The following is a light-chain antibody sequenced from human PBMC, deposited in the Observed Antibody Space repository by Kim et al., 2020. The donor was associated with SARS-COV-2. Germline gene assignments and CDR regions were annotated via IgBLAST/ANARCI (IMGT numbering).Light chain of an antibody. CDR1: QSVSSSY. V-gene: IGKV3-20*01. Sequence: PGERATLSCRASQSVSSSYLAWYQQKPGQAPRLLIYGASSRATGIPDRFSGSGSGTDFTLTISRLEPEDLAVYYCQQYGTSPGTFGQGTKV. CDR2: GAS. J-gene: IGKJ1*01. CDR3: QQYGTSPGT.